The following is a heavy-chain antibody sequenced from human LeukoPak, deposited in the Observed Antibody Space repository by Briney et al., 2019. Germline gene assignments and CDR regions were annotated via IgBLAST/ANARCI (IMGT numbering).Heavy chain of an antibody. CDR1: GYTFTGYY. CDR3: ARDGYSSGWYPFDI. V-gene: IGHV1-2*06. CDR2: INPNSGGT. Sequence: ASVKVSCKASGYTFTGYYMHWVRQAPGQGLEWMGRINPNSGGTNYAQKFQGRVTMTRDTSISTAYMELSRLRSDDTAVYYCARDGYSSGWYPFDIWGQGTMVTVSS. D-gene: IGHD6-19*01. J-gene: IGHJ3*02.